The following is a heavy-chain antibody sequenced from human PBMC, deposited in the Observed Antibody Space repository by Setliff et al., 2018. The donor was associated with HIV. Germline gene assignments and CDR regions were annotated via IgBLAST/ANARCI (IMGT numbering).Heavy chain of an antibody. CDR2: INHSGST. CDR3: ARGLRFLEWLLHSGDRFDP. J-gene: IGHJ5*02. V-gene: IGHV4-34*01. Sequence: PSETLSLTCAVYGGSFSGYYWSWIRQPPGKGLEWIGEINHSGSTNYNPSLKSRVTISVATSKNQFSLKLSSVTAADTAVYYCARGLRFLEWLLHSGDRFDPWGQGTLVTVSS. CDR1: GGSFSGYY. D-gene: IGHD3-3*01.